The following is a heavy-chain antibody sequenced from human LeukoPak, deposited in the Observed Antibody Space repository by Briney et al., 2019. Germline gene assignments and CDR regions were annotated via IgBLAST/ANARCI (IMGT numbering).Heavy chain of an antibody. J-gene: IGHJ4*02. D-gene: IGHD3-22*01. CDR1: GFTFSSNY. CDR2: IYSGGST. CDR3: ARDYYDSSGVQTGDY. V-gene: IGHV3-53*01. Sequence: GGSLRLSCAASGFTFSSNYMSWVRQAPGKGLEWVSVIYSGGSTYYADSVKGRFTISRDNSKNTLYLQMNSLRAEDTAVYYCARDYYDSSGVQTGDYWGQGTLVTVSS.